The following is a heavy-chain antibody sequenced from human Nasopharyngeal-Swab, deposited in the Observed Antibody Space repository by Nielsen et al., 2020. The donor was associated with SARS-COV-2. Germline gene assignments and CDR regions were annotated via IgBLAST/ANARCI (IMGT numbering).Heavy chain of an antibody. D-gene: IGHD2-15*01. V-gene: IGHV4-39*01. CDR3: NIVVVIAATREAFDY. J-gene: IGHJ4*02. CDR2: IYYSGST. Sequence: SETLSLTCTVSGGSISSNTYYWDWIRQPPGKGLEWIGSIYYSGSTYYNPSLKSRVTISVDTSKNQFSLKLSSVTAADTAVYYCNIVVVIAATREAFDYWGQGTLVTVSS. CDR1: GGSISSNTYY.